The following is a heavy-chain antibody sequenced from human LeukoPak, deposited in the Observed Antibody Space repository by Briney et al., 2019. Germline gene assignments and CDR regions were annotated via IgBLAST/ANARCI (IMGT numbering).Heavy chain of an antibody. Sequence: GGSLRLSCAASGFTFSSYSMNWVRQAPGKGLEWVSSISSSSSYIYYADSVKGRFTISRGNAKNSLYLQMNSLGAEDTAVYYCAKVPRDSDCYWGQGTLVTVSS. CDR3: AKVPRDSDCY. D-gene: IGHD2-21*02. CDR2: ISSSSSYI. CDR1: GFTFSSYS. J-gene: IGHJ4*02. V-gene: IGHV3-21*01.